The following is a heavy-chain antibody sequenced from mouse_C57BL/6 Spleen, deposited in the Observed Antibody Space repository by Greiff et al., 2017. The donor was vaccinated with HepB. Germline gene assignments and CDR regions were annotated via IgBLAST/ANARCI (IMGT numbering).Heavy chain of an antibody. Sequence: QVQLQQPGAELVKPGASVKLSCKASGYTFTSYWMHWVKQRPGQGLEWIGMIHPNSGSTNYNEKFKSKATLTVDKSSSTAYMQLSSLTSEDSAVYYCARYDYSEYYFDYWGQGTTLTVSS. V-gene: IGHV1-64*01. CDR2: IHPNSGST. CDR3: ARYDYSEYYFDY. CDR1: GYTFTSYW. D-gene: IGHD2-4*01. J-gene: IGHJ2*01.